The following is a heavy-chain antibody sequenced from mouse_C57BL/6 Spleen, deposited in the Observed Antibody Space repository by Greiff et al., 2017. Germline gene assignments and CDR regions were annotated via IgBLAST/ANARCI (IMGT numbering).Heavy chain of an antibody. D-gene: IGHD1-1*01. CDR2: IWRGGST. V-gene: IGHV2-5*01. CDR1: GFSLPSYG. J-gene: IGHJ4*01. Sequence: VKVVESGPGLVQPSQSLSITCTVSGFSLPSYGVHWVRQSPGKGLEWLGVIWRGGSTDYNAAFMSRLSITKDNSKSQVFFKMNSLQADDTAIYYCAHTTVVATRAMDYWGQGTSVTVSS. CDR3: AHTTVVATRAMDY.